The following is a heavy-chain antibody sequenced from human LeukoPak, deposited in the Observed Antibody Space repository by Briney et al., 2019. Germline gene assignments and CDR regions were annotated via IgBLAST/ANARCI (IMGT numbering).Heavy chain of an antibody. D-gene: IGHD6-13*01. V-gene: IGHV1-2*02. CDR2: INPNSGGT. CDR3: ARGPRTYSSSWSYFDY. CDR1: GYTFTAYY. Sequence: ASVKVSCKASGYTFTAYYMHWVRQAPGQGLEWMGWINPNSGGTNYAQKFQGRVTMTRDTSISTAYMELSRLRSDDTAVYYCARGPRTYSSSWSYFDYWGQGTLVTVSS. J-gene: IGHJ4*02.